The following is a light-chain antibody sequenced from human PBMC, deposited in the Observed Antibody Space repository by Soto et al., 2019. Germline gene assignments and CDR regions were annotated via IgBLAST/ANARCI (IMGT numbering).Light chain of an antibody. CDR2: AAS. J-gene: IGKJ1*01. CDR3: QQSYSTPRT. V-gene: IGKV1-39*01. CDR1: KSISSY. Sequence: DIQMTQSPSSLSASVGDRVTITCRAGKSISSYLNWYQQKPGKAPKLLIYAASSLQSGVPSRFSGSGSGTDFTLTISSRQPEDFATYYCQQSYSTPRTFGQGTKVEI.